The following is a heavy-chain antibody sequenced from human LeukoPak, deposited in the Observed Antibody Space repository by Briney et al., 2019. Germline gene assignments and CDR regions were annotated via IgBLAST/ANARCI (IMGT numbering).Heavy chain of an antibody. CDR3: XXXXXXXXXXYHFRNPPQIDY. J-gene: IGHJ4*02. Sequence: GGSLRLSCAASGFTFSSYAMHWVRQAPGKGLEWVAVISYDGSNKYYADSVKGRFTISRDNSKNTLYLQMNSLRAEDTAVYYXXXXXXXXXXXYHFRNPPQIDYWGQGTLVTVSS. V-gene: IGHV3-30-3*01. D-gene: IGHD3-3*02. CDR1: GFTFSSYA. CDR2: ISYDGSNK.